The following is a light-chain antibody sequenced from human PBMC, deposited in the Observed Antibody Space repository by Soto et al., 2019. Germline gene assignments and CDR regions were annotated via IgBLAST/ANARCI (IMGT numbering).Light chain of an antibody. CDR2: EGS. J-gene: IGLJ1*01. V-gene: IGLV2-23*01. Sequence: QSALTQPASVSGSPGQSITISCTGTSSDVGNYNLVSWYQHDPGKAPKLLIYEGSKRPSGVSDRFSGSKSGNTASLTISGLQAEDEADYYCGSYASSSTYVFGTGTKLTVL. CDR1: SSDVGNYNL. CDR3: GSYASSSTYV.